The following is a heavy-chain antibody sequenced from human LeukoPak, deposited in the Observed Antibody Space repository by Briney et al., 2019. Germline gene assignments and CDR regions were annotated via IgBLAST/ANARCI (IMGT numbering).Heavy chain of an antibody. CDR3: ARDGQVTNPLGWFDP. D-gene: IGHD2-21*02. J-gene: IGHJ5*02. CDR2: ISAYNGNT. CDR1: GDTFTSYG. V-gene: IGHV1-18*01. Sequence: ASVKVSCKAPGDTFTSYGISWVRQAPGQGLEWMGWISAYNGNTNYAQKLQGRVTLTTDTSTSTAYMELRSLRSDDTAVYYCARDGQVTNPLGWFDPWGQGTLVTVSS.